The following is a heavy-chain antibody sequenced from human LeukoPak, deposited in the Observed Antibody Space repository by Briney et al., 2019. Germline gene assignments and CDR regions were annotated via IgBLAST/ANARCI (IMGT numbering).Heavy chain of an antibody. J-gene: IGHJ3*02. CDR1: GGSFSGYY. CDR3: AKRRFLEWLSPHAFDI. Sequence: SDTLSLTCGVYGGSFSGYYWSWIRQPPGKGLEWIGEINHSGSTNYNPSLKSRVTISVDTSKNQFSLRLSSVTAADTAIYYCAKRRFLEWLSPHAFDIWGQGTMVTFSS. V-gene: IGHV4-34*01. CDR2: INHSGST. D-gene: IGHD3-3*01.